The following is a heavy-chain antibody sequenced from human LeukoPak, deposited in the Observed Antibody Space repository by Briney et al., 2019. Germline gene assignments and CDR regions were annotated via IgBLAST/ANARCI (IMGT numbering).Heavy chain of an antibody. CDR3: TRDSGRFRLDY. CDR1: GFTFSSYG. CDR2: INEDGSEK. V-gene: IGHV3-7*01. D-gene: IGHD6-19*01. J-gene: IGHJ4*02. Sequence: SGGSLRLSCAASGFTFSSYGMHWVRQAPGKGLEWVASINEDGSEKYYVDSVKGRFTVSRDNAKNSLYLQMNSLRVEDTAVYYCTRDSGRFRLDYWGQGILVTVSS.